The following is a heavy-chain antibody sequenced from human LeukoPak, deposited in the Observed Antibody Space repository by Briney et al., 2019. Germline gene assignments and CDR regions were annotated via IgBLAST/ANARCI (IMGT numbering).Heavy chain of an antibody. CDR3: ARDPPDYGSGVASPFDY. CDR1: GGSISSSSYY. CDR2: IYYSGST. J-gene: IGHJ4*02. Sequence: SETLSLTCTVSGGSISSSSYYWGWIRQPPGKGLEWIGSIYYSGSTYYNPSLKSRVTISVDTSKNQFSLKLGSVTAADTAVYYCARDPPDYGSGVASPFDYWGQGTLVTVSS. V-gene: IGHV4-39*07. D-gene: IGHD3-10*01.